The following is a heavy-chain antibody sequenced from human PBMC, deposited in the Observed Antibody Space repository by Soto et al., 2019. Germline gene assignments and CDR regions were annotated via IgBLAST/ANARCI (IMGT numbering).Heavy chain of an antibody. CDR1: GFTFEDYA. CDR3: AKARFYFDSSPYDS. CDR2: INADGSDT. Sequence: EVQLVQSGGGVVRPGGSLRLSCAASGFTFEDYALHWVRQSSGKSPEWVSLINADGSDTYYADSVKGRFTISRDNNKHSLYLQMNSLRPEDTARYFCAKARFYFDSSPYDSWGQGTLVTVTS. D-gene: IGHD1-26*01. J-gene: IGHJ4*02. V-gene: IGHV3-43*02.